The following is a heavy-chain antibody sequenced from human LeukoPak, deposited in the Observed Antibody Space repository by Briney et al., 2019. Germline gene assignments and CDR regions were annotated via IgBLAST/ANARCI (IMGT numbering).Heavy chain of an antibody. CDR2: INPDGSEK. J-gene: IGHJ4*02. CDR3: VKDNPLDY. Sequence: GGSLRLSCGASGFTFRTSWMNWVRQAPGKGLEWVASINPDGSEKYSVDSVKGRFTISRDNSKNTLYLHINSLRAEDTAVYYCVKDNPLDYWGQGTLVIVSS. V-gene: IGHV3-7*01. CDR1: GFTFRTSW. D-gene: IGHD1-14*01.